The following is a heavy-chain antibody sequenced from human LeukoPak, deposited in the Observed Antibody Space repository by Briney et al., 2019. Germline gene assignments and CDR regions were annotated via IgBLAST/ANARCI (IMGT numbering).Heavy chain of an antibody. V-gene: IGHV4-34*01. CDR3: ARVNRFLEWLVWVNWFDP. D-gene: IGHD3-3*01. CDR1: GGSFSGNY. J-gene: IGHJ5*02. CDR2: INHSGST. Sequence: SETLSLTCAVYGGSFSGNYWSWIRQPPGKGLEWIGEINHSGSTNYNPSLKSRVTISVDTSKNQFSLKLSSVTAADTAVYYCARVNRFLEWLVWVNWFDPWGQGTLVTVSS.